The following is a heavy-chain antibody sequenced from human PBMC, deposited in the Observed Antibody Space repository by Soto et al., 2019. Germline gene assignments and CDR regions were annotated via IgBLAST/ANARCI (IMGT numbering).Heavy chain of an antibody. D-gene: IGHD2-21*01. CDR1: GYSFTSYW. CDR3: AIYVDCGYFYYYMYV. CDR2: IYPGDSDT. J-gene: IGHJ6*03. Sequence: PGESLKISCKGSGYSFTSYWIGWVLQIPGKGLEWMGIIYPGDSDTRYSPSFQGQVTISADKSISTAYLQWSSLKASDTAMYYCAIYVDCGYFYYYMYVCGKGTSVTVSS. V-gene: IGHV5-51*01.